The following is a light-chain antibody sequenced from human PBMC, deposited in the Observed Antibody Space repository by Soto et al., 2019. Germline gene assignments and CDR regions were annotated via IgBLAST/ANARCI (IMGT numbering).Light chain of an antibody. CDR2: GAS. CDR3: QQYGSSPPT. Sequence: EIVLTQSPGTLSLSPGERATLSCRSSQSVSSSYLAWYQQKPGQAPRLLIYGASTRATGIPARFSGSWSGTEFTLTISSLQSEDFAVYYCQQYGSSPPTFGQGTKVDI. V-gene: IGKV3-20*01. CDR1: QSVSSSY. J-gene: IGKJ1*01.